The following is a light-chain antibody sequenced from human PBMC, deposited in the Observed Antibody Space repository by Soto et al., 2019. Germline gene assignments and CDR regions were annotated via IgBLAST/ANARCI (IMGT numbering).Light chain of an antibody. CDR3: QSYDSSLRGVV. Sequence: QSVLTQPPSVSGAPGQRVTISCTGSRSNIGAGYDVHWYQQLPGTAPKLLIYGNSNRPSGVPDRFSGSKSGTSASLAITGLQAEDEADYYCQSYDSSLRGVVVGGGTKVTVL. CDR1: RSNIGAGYD. J-gene: IGLJ2*01. V-gene: IGLV1-40*01. CDR2: GNS.